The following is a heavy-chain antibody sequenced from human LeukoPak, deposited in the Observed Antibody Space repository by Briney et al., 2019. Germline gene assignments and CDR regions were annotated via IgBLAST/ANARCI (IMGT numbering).Heavy chain of an antibody. J-gene: IGHJ3*02. CDR3: ARDEQLSDAFDI. D-gene: IGHD2-2*01. Sequence: PGGSLRLSCAASEFTFSSYWMSWVRQAPGKGLEWVANIKEDGSEKYYVDSVEGRFTISRDNAKNSLYLQMNSLRAEDTAVYYCARDEQLSDAFDIWGQGTMVTVSS. V-gene: IGHV3-7*05. CDR1: EFTFSSYW. CDR2: IKEDGSEK.